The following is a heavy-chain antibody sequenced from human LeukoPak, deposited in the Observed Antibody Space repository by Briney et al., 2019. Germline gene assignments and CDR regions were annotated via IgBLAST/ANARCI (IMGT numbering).Heavy chain of an antibody. J-gene: IGHJ4*02. V-gene: IGHV4-59*08. CDR2: IYYSGTT. Sequence: ETLSLTCTVSGGSISSYYWNWIRQPPGKGLEWIGYIYYSGTTNYNPSLKSRVVITVDASKNQFSLKLRYVTAADTAVYYCARQGGYSSSPDYWGQGSLVTVSS. D-gene: IGHD6-13*01. CDR3: ARQGGYSSSPDY. CDR1: GGSISSYY.